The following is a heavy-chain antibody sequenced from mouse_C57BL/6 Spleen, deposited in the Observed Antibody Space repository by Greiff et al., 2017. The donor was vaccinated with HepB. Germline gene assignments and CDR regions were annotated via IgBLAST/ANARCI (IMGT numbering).Heavy chain of an antibody. J-gene: IGHJ3*01. D-gene: IGHD2-3*01. V-gene: IGHV14-1*01. CDR2: IDPEDGDT. Sequence: EVQLQQSGAELVRPGASVKLSCTASGFNIKDYYMHWVKQRPEQGLEWIGRIDPEDGDTEYAPKFQGKATMTADTSSNTAYLQLISLTSEDTAVYYCTTYDGYYVGWFAYWGQGTLVTVSA. CDR3: TTYDGYYVGWFAY. CDR1: GFNIKDYY.